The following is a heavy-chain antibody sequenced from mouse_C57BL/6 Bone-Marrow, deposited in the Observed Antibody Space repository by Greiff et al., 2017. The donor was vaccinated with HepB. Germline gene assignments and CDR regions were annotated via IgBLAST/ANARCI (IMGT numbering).Heavy chain of an antibody. V-gene: IGHV1-59*01. CDR1: GYTFTSYW. CDR2: IDPSDSYT. D-gene: IGHD2-10*01. Sequence: QVQLQQPGAELVRPGTSVKLSCKASGYTFTSYWMHWVKQRPGQGLEWIGVIDPSDSYTNYNQKFKGKATLTVDTSSSTAYMQLSSLTSEDSAVYYCARTGCSSLLVDYWGQGTTLTVSS. J-gene: IGHJ2*01. CDR3: ARTGCSSLLVDY.